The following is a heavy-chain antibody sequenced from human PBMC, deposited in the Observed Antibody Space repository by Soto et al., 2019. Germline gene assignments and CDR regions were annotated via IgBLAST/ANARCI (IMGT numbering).Heavy chain of an antibody. Sequence: ETLSITCAVYGGSLITYYWSLVRQTPGKGLEWIGEISHSGNTNYNPSLKSRVIMSVDTSKNQFYLKMSSVTAADTAVYYCRVTLFMGTDVFDIWGQGTMVTVSS. CDR2: ISHSGNT. CDR1: GGSLITYY. J-gene: IGHJ3*02. CDR3: RVTLFMGTDVFDI. V-gene: IGHV4-34*01. D-gene: IGHD5-18*01.